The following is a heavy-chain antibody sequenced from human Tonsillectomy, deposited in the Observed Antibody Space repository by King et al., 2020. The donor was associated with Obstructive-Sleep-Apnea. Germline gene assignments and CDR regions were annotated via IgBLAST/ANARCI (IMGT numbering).Heavy chain of an antibody. Sequence: TLKESGPVLVKPTETLTLTCTVSGFSLSNARMGVSWIRQPPGKALEWLAHIFSNDEKSYSTSLKSRLTISKDTSKSQVVLTMTNMDPVDTATYYCARITFGGVFLKVYYFDYWGQGTLVTVSS. CDR3: ARITFGGVFLKVYYFDY. CDR2: IFSNDEK. D-gene: IGHD3-16*01. V-gene: IGHV2-26*01. J-gene: IGHJ4*02. CDR1: GFSLSNARMG.